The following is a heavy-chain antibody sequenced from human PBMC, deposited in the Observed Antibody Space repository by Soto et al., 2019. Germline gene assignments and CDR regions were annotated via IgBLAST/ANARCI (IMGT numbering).Heavy chain of an antibody. D-gene: IGHD3-22*01. Sequence: QVQLVESGGGLVKPGGSLRLSCAGSGFTFSDYYMSWIRQAPGKGLEWVSSISSSGDIIYYADSVKGRFTISRDNAKNSLYLQMNSLRAEDTAVYYCARDLGYYASDGYFDYWGQGTLVTVSS. V-gene: IGHV3-11*01. CDR2: ISSSGDII. J-gene: IGHJ4*02. CDR1: GFTFSDYY. CDR3: ARDLGYYASDGYFDY.